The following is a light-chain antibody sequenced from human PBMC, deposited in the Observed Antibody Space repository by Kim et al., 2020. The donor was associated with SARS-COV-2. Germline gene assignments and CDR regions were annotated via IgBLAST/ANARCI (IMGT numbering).Light chain of an antibody. Sequence: ELTQPPSASGTPGQRVTISCSGSSSNIGSNPVNWYQQLPGTAPKLLIYGDSQRPLVVPDRFSGSKSGTSASLAITGLQSEDEANYYCAAWDDSLSVFFGGGTQLTVL. J-gene: IGLJ2*01. CDR1: SSNIGSNP. V-gene: IGLV1-44*01. CDR2: GDS. CDR3: AAWDDSLSVF.